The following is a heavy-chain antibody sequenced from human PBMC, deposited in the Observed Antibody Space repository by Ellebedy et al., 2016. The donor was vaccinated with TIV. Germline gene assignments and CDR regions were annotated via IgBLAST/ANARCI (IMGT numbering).Heavy chain of an antibody. CDR3: VKGAYPVPTVMAV. Sequence: GESLKISCVTSGFSTSGMHWVRQAPGKGLEWVAFIRSDGSNKYYADSVEGRFTISRDNSRNTLALQMTRLGAEDTARYYCVKGAYPVPTVMAVWGQGTVVIVSS. CDR2: IRSDGSNK. J-gene: IGHJ6*02. D-gene: IGHD3-16*01. V-gene: IGHV3-30*02. CDR1: GFSTSG.